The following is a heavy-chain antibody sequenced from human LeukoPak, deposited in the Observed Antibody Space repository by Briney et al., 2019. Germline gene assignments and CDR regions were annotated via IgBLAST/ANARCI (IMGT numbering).Heavy chain of an antibody. Sequence: ASVKVSCKASGYTFTSYGFSWVRQAPGQGLEWMGWINPYNGNTNYARNLQGRVTMTTDTSTSTAHMELRSLRSDDTAVYYCARGRYSSSWYAYWGQGTLVTVSS. D-gene: IGHD6-13*01. CDR1: GYTFTSYG. V-gene: IGHV1-18*01. CDR2: INPYNGNT. J-gene: IGHJ4*02. CDR3: ARGRYSSSWYAY.